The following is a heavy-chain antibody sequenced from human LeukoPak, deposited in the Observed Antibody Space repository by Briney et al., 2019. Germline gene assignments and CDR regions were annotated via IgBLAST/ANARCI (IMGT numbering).Heavy chain of an antibody. CDR2: ISGSGGST. CDR3: AKDLVPSFRGVIASFDY. CDR1: GFTFSSYA. Sequence: GGSLRLSCAASGFTFSSYAMSWVRQAPGKGLEWVSAISGSGGSTYYADSVKGRFTISRDNSKNTLYLQMNSLRAEDTAVYYCAKDLVPSFRGVIASFDYWGQGTLVTVSS. J-gene: IGHJ4*02. V-gene: IGHV3-23*01. D-gene: IGHD3-10*01.